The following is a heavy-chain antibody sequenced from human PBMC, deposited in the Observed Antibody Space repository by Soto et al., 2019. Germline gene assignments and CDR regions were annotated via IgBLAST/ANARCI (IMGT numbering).Heavy chain of an antibody. D-gene: IGHD1-20*01. CDR3: ARANWNLPDY. CDR2: INPKGGET. Sequence: ASVKVSCKVSGYTLTELSMHWVRQAPGKGLEWMGWINPKGGETNYAQKFQGRVTMTRDTSTSTAYMELSRLRSDDTAVYYCARANWNLPDYWGQGTLVTVSS. V-gene: IGHV1-24*01. CDR1: GYTLTELS. J-gene: IGHJ4*02.